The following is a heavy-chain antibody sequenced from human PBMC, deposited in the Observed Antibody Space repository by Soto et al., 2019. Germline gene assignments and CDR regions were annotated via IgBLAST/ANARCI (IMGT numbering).Heavy chain of an antibody. Sequence: EVQVLESGVGLVQPGGSLRLSCAASGFTFSNYVMSWVRQAPGKGLEWVSSINSGANTYYADSVKGRFTISRDNSKNTLYLPMNSLGAEHTAVYYCAKEGSGAGSYIKGNYVDYWGQGALVTVSS. CDR2: INSGANT. CDR3: AKEGSGAGSYIKGNYVDY. J-gene: IGHJ4*02. D-gene: IGHD3-10*01. CDR1: GFTFSNYV. V-gene: IGHV3-23*01.